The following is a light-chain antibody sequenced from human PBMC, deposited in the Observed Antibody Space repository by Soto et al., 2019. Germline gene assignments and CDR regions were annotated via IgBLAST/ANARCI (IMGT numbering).Light chain of an antibody. CDR2: DVS. CDR3: SSYTSSSTRV. Sequence: QSALTQPASVSGSPGQSITISCTGTSSDVGGYNYVSWYQQHPGKAPKLLIYDVSNRPSGVFNRFSGSKFGNTASLTIFGLQAEDEADYYCSSYTSSSTRVFGTGTKVTV. J-gene: IGLJ1*01. V-gene: IGLV2-14*01. CDR1: SSDVGGYNY.